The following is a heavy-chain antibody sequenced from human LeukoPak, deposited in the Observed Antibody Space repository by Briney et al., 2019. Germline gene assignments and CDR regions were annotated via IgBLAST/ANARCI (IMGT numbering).Heavy chain of an antibody. CDR3: ARRAGAYSHPYDY. D-gene: IGHD4/OR15-4a*01. CDR2: IYSDNT. V-gene: IGHV3-53*01. CDR1: GFTFSRYS. Sequence: GGSLRLSCAASGFTFSRYSMNWVRQAPGKGLEWVSFIYSDNTHYSDSVKGRFTISRDNSKNTLYLQMNSLRAEDTAVYYCARRAGAYSHPYDYWGQGTLVTVSS. J-gene: IGHJ4*02.